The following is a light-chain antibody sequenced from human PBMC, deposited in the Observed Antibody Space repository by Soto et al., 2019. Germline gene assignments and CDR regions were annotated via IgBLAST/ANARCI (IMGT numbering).Light chain of an antibody. J-gene: IGLJ1*01. CDR1: SSDIGTYNY. V-gene: IGLV2-14*01. CDR3: NSYTTSTTFV. CDR2: DVS. Sequence: QSVLTQPAYVSGSPGQSITISCTGTSSDIGTYNYVSWYQQHPGKAPKLMIYDVSNRPSGVSNRFSGSKSGSTASLTISGLQAEDEADYYCNSYTTSTTFVFGTGTKVTV.